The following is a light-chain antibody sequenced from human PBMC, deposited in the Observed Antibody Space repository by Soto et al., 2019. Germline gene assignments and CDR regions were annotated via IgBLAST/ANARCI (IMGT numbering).Light chain of an antibody. J-gene: IGLJ1*01. Sequence: QSVLTQPASVSGSPGQSITISCTGTSRDVGNYNLVSWCQQHPGKAPKLMIYEGSKRPSGVSNRFSGSKSGNTASLTISGLQAEAEADYYCCSYAGSNTFVFGTGTKVTVL. CDR3: CSYAGSNTFV. CDR1: SRDVGNYNL. V-gene: IGLV2-23*03. CDR2: EGS.